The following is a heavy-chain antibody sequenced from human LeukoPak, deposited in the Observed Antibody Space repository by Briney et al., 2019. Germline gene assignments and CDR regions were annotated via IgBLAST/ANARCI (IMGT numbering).Heavy chain of an antibody. CDR1: GGSISSYY. D-gene: IGHD3-10*01. V-gene: IGHV4-59*08. CDR3: ARLGDYYGSGNPPIWFDP. CDR2: IYYSGST. J-gene: IGHJ5*02. Sequence: SETLSLTCTVSGGSISSYYWSWIRQPPGKGLEWIGYIYYSGSTNYNPSLKSRVTISVDTSKNQFSLKLSSVPAADTDVYSCARLGDYYGSGNPPIWFDPWGQGTLVSVSS.